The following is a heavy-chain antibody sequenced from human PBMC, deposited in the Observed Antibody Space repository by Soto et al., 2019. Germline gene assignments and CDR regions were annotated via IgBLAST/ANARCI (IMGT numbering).Heavy chain of an antibody. D-gene: IGHD6-13*01. CDR1: GGTFSSYA. CDR2: IIPIFGTA. J-gene: IGHJ4*02. Sequence: QVQLVQSGAEVKKPGSSVKVSCKASGGTFSSYAISWVRQAPGQGLEWMGGIIPIFGTANYAQKFQGRVTITADEATSTADMELSSRRSEDTAGYYCASAEGASVRSSWYDYWGQGTLVTVSS. V-gene: IGHV1-69*01. CDR3: ASAEGASVRSSWYDY.